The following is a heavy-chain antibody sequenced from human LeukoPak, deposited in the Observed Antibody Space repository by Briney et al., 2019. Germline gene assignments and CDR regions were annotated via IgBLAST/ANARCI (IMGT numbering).Heavy chain of an antibody. CDR1: GFTFSSYS. Sequence: GGSLRLSCAASGFTFSSYSMNWVRQAPGNGLEWVSSITTRSSYIYYADSVKGRFTISRDDAKSSLYLQMSSLRAEDTAVYYCARDPAAAGSVWLDPWGQGILVTVSS. V-gene: IGHV3-21*01. J-gene: IGHJ5*02. CDR3: ARDPAAAGSVWLDP. D-gene: IGHD6-13*01. CDR2: ITTRSSYI.